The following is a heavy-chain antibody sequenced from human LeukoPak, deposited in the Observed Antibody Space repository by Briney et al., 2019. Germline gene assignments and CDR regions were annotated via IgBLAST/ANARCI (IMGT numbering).Heavy chain of an antibody. CDR1: GYXFTSYG. J-gene: IGHJ5*02. D-gene: IGHD1-20*01. Sequence: ASVKVSCKASGYXFTSYGISWVRQAPGQGLEWMGWISAYNGNTNYAQKLQGRVTMTTDTSTSTAYMELRSLRSDDTAVYYCAREIHNWNDVRWFDPWGQGTLVTVSS. CDR3: AREIHNWNDVRWFDP. CDR2: ISAYNGNT. V-gene: IGHV1-18*01.